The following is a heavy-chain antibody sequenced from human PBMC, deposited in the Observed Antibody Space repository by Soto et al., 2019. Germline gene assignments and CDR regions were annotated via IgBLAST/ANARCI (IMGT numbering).Heavy chain of an antibody. J-gene: IGHJ4*02. D-gene: IGHD2-15*01. V-gene: IGHV1-8*01. Sequence: QVQLVQSGAEVKKPGASVKVSCKASGYTFTSYDINWVRQATGQGLEWMGWINPNSGNTGYAQKFQGRVTMTRNTSISTAYMELSSLRSEDTAVYYCARGRRYCSGGSCYYFDYWGQGTLVTVSS. CDR1: GYTFTSYD. CDR2: INPNSGNT. CDR3: ARGRRYCSGGSCYYFDY.